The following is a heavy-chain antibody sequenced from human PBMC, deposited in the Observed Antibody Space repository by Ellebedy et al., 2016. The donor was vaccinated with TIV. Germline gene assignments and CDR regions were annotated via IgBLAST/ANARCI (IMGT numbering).Heavy chain of an antibody. V-gene: IGHV4-59*01. Sequence: GSLRLXXTVSGDSISSYYWSWIRQPPGKGLEWIGYIYYSVTTNYNPSLKSRVTISVDTSKKQFSLKLSSVTVADTAVYYCARDLRKGGMDVWGQGTTVTVSS. J-gene: IGHJ6*02. CDR2: IYYSVTT. CDR1: GDSISSYY. D-gene: IGHD3-9*01. CDR3: ARDLRKGGMDV.